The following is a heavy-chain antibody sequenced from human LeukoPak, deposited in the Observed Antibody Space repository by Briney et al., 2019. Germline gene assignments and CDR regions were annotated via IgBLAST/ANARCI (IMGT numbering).Heavy chain of an antibody. CDR3: ARGNHGDYFDY. Sequence: SQTLSLTCTVSGGSISSYYWSWIRQPPGKGLEWIGYIYYSGSTNYNPSLKSRVTISVDTSKNQFSLKLSSVTAADTAVYYCARGNHGDYFDYWGQGTLVTVSS. D-gene: IGHD1-14*01. J-gene: IGHJ4*02. V-gene: IGHV4-59*08. CDR1: GGSISSYY. CDR2: IYYSGST.